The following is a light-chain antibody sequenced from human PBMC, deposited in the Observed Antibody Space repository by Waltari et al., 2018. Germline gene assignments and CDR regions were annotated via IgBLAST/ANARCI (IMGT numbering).Light chain of an antibody. V-gene: IGLV3-9*01. Sequence: SYELTQPLSVSVALGQTARITCGGNNIGSKNVHWYQQKPGQAPVLVIYSDSNRPAGIPERVAGSNAGNTATRTISRAQGGDEADYYCQVWDSSTVVFGGGTKLTVL. J-gene: IGLJ2*01. CDR2: SDS. CDR3: QVWDSSTVV. CDR1: NIGSKN.